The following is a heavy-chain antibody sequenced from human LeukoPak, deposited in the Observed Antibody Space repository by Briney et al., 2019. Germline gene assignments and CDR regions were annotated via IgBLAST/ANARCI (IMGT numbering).Heavy chain of an antibody. V-gene: IGHV1-69*13. CDR2: IVPIFGTA. D-gene: IGHD2-2*01. CDR1: GGTFSSYA. Sequence: GASVKVSCKASGGTFSSYAISWVRQAPGQGLEWMGGIVPIFGTANYAQKFQGRVTITADESTSTAYMELSSLRSEDTAVYYCARSPPWRPAAPFYYYMDVWGKGTTVTVSS. CDR3: ARSPPWRPAAPFYYYMDV. J-gene: IGHJ6*03.